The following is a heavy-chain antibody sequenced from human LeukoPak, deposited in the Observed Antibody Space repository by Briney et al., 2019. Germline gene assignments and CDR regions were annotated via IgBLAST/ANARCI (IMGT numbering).Heavy chain of an antibody. CDR3: ARGLNFQSSGYYYVSDYYYMDV. V-gene: IGHV4-34*01. CDR2: INHSGST. D-gene: IGHD3-22*01. J-gene: IGHJ6*03. Sequence: PPETLSLTCAVYGGSFSGYYWSWIRQPPGKGLEWIGEINHSGSTNYNPSLKSRVTISVDTSKNQFSLKLSSVTAADTAVYYCARGLNFQSSGYYYVSDYYYMDVWGKGTTVTVSS. CDR1: GGSFSGYY.